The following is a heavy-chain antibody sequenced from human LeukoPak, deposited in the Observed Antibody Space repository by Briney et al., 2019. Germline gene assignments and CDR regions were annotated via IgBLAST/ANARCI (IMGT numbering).Heavy chain of an antibody. D-gene: IGHD2-2*03. Sequence: PGGSLRLSCAASGFTFSSYSMNWVRQAPGKVLEWVSSISSSSSYIYYGDSGKDRFTICRDNAKNSLYLQMNSLRAEDTAVYYCARDRGYCSSTSCYVRSGIDYWGQGTLVTVSS. CDR3: ARDRGYCSSTSCYVRSGIDY. CDR1: GFTFSSYS. J-gene: IGHJ4*02. CDR2: ISSSSSYI. V-gene: IGHV3-21*01.